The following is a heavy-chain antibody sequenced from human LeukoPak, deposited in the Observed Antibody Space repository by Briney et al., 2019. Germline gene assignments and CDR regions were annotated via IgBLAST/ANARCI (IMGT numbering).Heavy chain of an antibody. V-gene: IGHV1-8*01. Sequence: ASVKVSCKASGYTFTSYDINWVRRATGQGLEWMGWMNPNSGNTGYAQKFQGRVTMTRNTSISTAYMELSSLRSEDTAVYYCARADIKYYDILTGYSNFDPWGQGTLVTVSS. CDR1: GYTFTSYD. J-gene: IGHJ5*02. CDR2: MNPNSGNT. CDR3: ARADIKYYDILTGYSNFDP. D-gene: IGHD3-9*01.